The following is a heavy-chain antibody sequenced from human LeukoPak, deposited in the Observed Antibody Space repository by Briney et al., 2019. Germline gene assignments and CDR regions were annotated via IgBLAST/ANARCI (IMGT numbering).Heavy chain of an antibody. J-gene: IGHJ5*01. CDR2: ISSSGSTI. CDR3: ARENYYQFDS. V-gene: IGHV3-11*01. D-gene: IGHD3-22*01. CDR1: GFTFSDYY. Sequence: PGGSLRLSCAASGFTFSDYYMSWIRQAPGKGLEWVSYISSSGSTIYYADSVRGRFTISRDNAKNSLFLQLSSLRAEDTAVYYCARENYYQFDSWGQGTLVTVSS.